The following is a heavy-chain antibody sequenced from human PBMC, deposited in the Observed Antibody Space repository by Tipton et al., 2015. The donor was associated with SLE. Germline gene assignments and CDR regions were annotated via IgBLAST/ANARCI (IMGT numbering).Heavy chain of an antibody. CDR2: ISGTSVDI. Sequence: GSLRLSCAASGFTFSSYAMSWVRQAPGKGLEWVSAISGTSVDIYYVDSVKGRSTISRDNSKNTLHLQMNSLGGEDTAMYYCAKGSAAVRPYYFDYWGQGALVTVSS. CDR1: GFTFSSYA. V-gene: IGHV3-23*01. D-gene: IGHD2-2*01. J-gene: IGHJ4*02. CDR3: AKGSAAVRPYYFDY.